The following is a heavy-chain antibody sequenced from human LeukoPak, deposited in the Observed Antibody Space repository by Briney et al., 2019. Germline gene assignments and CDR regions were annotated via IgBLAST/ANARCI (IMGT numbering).Heavy chain of an antibody. V-gene: IGHV1-69*05. Sequence: ASVKVSCKASGGTFSSYAISWVRQAPGQGLEWMGRIIPIFGTADYAQKFQGRVTITTDESTSTAYMELSNLRSEDTAVYYCARDKNAYYYDETGAFDIWGQGTMVTVSS. CDR1: GGTFSSYA. J-gene: IGHJ3*02. D-gene: IGHD3-22*01. CDR3: ARDKNAYYYDETGAFDI. CDR2: IIPIFGTA.